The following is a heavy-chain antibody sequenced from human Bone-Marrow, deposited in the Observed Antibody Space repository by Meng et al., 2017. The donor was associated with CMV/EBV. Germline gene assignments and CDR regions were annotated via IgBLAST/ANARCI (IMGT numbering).Heavy chain of an antibody. CDR3: AIWDSSNWVFDF. J-gene: IGHJ4*02. V-gene: IGHV5-51*01. D-gene: IGHD6-13*01. CDR1: GYNFATYW. Sequence: GGSLRLSCEGSGYNFATYWIGWVRQMPGKGLEWMGIIYPGDSDTTYSPSFQGQATISADMSISTAYLQWSSLKASDTAMYYCAIWDSSNWVFDFWGQGTLVTVSS. CDR2: IYPGDSDT.